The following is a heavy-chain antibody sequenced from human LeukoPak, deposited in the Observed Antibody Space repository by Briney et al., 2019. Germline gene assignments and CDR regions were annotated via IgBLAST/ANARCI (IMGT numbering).Heavy chain of an antibody. Sequence: ASVKVSCKVSGYTLTELSMHWVRQAPGKGLEWMGGFDPEDGETINAQKFQGRVTMTEDTSTDTAYMELSSLRFEDTAVYYCATEVNLEWSNSFHYSHGMDVWGQGTTVTVSS. D-gene: IGHD3-3*01. J-gene: IGHJ6*02. CDR2: FDPEDGET. CDR1: GYTLTELS. V-gene: IGHV1-24*01. CDR3: ATEVNLEWSNSFHYSHGMDV.